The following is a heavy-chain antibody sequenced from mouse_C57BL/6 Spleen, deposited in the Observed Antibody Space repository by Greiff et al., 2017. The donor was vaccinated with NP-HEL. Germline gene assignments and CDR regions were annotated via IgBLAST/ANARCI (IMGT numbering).Heavy chain of an antibody. D-gene: IGHD2-10*02. CDR3: AKAEFSIPLAY. CDR2: IHPNSGST. CDR1: GYTFTSYW. Sequence: QVQLQQPGAELVKPGASVKLSCKASGYTFTSYWMHWVKQRPGQGLEWIGMIHPNSGSTNYNEKFKSKATLTVDKSSSTAYMQLSRLTSEDSAVYYCAKAEFSIPLAYWGQGTLVTVSA. V-gene: IGHV1-64*01. J-gene: IGHJ3*01.